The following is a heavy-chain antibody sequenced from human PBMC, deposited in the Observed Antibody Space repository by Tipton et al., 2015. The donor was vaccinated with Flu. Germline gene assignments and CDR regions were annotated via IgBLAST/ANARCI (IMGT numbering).Heavy chain of an antibody. V-gene: IGHV4-61*02. J-gene: IGHJ3*02. D-gene: IGHD5-18*01. Sequence: LRLSCTVSGGSISSGSYYWTWIRQPAGKGLEWIGRMYTSGSTNYNPSLKSRVTISVDMSKNQFSLKLSSVTAADTAVYYCASSSGYSYGSFAFDIWGQGTMVTVSS. CDR3: ASSSGYSYGSFAFDI. CDR2: MYTSGST. CDR1: GGSISSGSYY.